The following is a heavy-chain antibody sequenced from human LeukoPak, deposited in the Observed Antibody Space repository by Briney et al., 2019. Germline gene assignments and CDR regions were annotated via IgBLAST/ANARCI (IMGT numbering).Heavy chain of an antibody. V-gene: IGHV3-53*01. J-gene: IGHJ4*02. Sequence: GGSLRLSCAASGFTFSNAWMSWVRQAPGKGLEWVSVIYSGGSTYYADSVKGRFTISRDNSKNTLYLQMNSLRAEDTAVYYCARAPRGGYEIDYWGQGTLVTVSS. CDR2: IYSGGST. CDR3: ARAPRGGYEIDY. CDR1: GFTFSNAW. D-gene: IGHD5-12*01.